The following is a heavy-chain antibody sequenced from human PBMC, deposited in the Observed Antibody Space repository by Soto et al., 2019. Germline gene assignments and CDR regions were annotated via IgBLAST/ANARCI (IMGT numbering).Heavy chain of an antibody. CDR2: ISSDGSNR. D-gene: IGHD2-2*01. Sequence: QVQLVESGGGVVQPGRSLRLSCAASGFTFSSYGMHWVRQAPGKGLEWVAVISSDGSNRYYPDSVKGRFTISRDSPKNTLYLQMNSLRAEDTAVYYCAKDYSIIVVPAATDYYYGMDVWGQGTTVTVSS. V-gene: IGHV3-30*18. J-gene: IGHJ6*02. CDR1: GFTFSSYG. CDR3: AKDYSIIVVPAATDYYYGMDV.